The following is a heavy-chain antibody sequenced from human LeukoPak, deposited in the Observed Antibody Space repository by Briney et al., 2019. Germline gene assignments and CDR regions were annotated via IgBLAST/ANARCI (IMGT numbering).Heavy chain of an antibody. J-gene: IGHJ4*02. V-gene: IGHV4-34*01. D-gene: IGHD4-17*01. Sequence: PSETLSLTCAVYGGSFSGYYWSWSRQPPGKGLEWIGEINHSGGTNYNPSLKSRVTISVDTSKNQFSLKLSSVTAADTAVYYCARYNSDYGFDYWGQGTLVTVSS. CDR3: ARYNSDYGFDY. CDR1: GGSFSGYY. CDR2: INHSGGT.